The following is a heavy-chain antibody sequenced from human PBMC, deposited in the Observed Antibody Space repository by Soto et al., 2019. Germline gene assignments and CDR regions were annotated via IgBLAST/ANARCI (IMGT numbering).Heavy chain of an antibody. CDR1: GGSISSSSYY. Sequence: QLQLQGSGPGLVKPSETLSLTCTVSGGSISSSSYYWGWIRQPPGKGLEWIGSIYYSGSTYYNPSLKSRVTISVDTSKNQFSLKLSSVTAADTAVYYCASFMITFGGGFDYWGQGTLVTVSS. J-gene: IGHJ4*02. V-gene: IGHV4-39*01. CDR2: IYYSGST. CDR3: ASFMITFGGGFDY. D-gene: IGHD3-16*01.